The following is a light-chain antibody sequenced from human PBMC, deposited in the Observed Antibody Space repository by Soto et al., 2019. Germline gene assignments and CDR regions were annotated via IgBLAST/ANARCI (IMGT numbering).Light chain of an antibody. V-gene: IGKV3-20*01. CDR1: QIVSSNY. Sequence: EIVLTQSPDTLSLYPGERATLSCRASQIVSSNYLAWYQQRPGQTPRLLIYGASSRATGVPDRFSGSGSGTDFTLTISRLEPEDFAVYYCQQFGNSPLLTFGGGTKVDIK. CDR3: QQFGNSPLLT. CDR2: GAS. J-gene: IGKJ4*01.